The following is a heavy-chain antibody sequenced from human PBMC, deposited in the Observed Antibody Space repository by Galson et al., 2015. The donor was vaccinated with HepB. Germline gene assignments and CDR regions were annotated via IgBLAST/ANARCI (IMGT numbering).Heavy chain of an antibody. CDR2: ISSSSYT. CDR1: GFTFSDYY. J-gene: IGHJ4*02. Sequence: SLRLSCAASGFTFSDYYMSWIRQAPGKGLEWVSYISSSSYTNYADSVKGRFTISRDNAKNSLYLQMNSLRAEDTAVYYCASMYSSSWYLDYWGQGTLVTVSS. CDR3: ASMYSSSWYLDY. D-gene: IGHD6-13*01. V-gene: IGHV3-11*06.